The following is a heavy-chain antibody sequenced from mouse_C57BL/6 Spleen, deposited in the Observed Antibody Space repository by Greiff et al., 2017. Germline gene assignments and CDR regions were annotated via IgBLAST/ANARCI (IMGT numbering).Heavy chain of an antibody. CDR2: IHPDSGST. V-gene: IGHV1-64*01. J-gene: IGHJ1*03. Sequence: QVQLQQPGAELVKPGASVTLSCKASGYTFTSYWMHWVKQRPGQGLEWIGMIHPDSGSTNYNEKFKSKATLTVDKSSSTAYMQLSSLTSEDSAVYYCARSVTTVVADWYFDVWGTGTTVTVSS. CDR1: GYTFTSYW. CDR3: ARSVTTVVADWYFDV. D-gene: IGHD1-1*01.